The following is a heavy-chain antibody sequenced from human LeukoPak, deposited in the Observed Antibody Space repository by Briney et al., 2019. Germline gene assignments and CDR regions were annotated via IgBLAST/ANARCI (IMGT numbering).Heavy chain of an antibody. CDR3: ARGVVGAXYFHY. J-gene: IGHJ4*02. D-gene: IGHD1-26*01. CDR2: IYYSGST. V-gene: IGHV4-31*11. CDR1: GGSISSGGYY. Sequence: PSRTLSLTCAVSGGSISSGGYYWSWIRQHPGKGLEWIGYIYYSGSTYYNPSLKSRVTISVDTSKNQFSLKLSSVTAADTAVYYCARGVVGAXYFHYWGQGTLVTVSS.